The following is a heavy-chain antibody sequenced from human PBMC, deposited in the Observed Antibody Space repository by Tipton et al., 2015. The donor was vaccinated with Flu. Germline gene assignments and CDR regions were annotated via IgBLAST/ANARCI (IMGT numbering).Heavy chain of an antibody. CDR1: GGSISSYY. V-gene: IGHV4-59*12. D-gene: IGHD3-10*01. J-gene: IGHJ4*02. CDR3: ARGSGSGTYVIFDY. Sequence: TLSLTCTVSGGSISSYYWSWVRQPPGKGLEWIGYISYSGSTNYNPSLKSRVTMSVETSKNQFSLKLSSVTAADTAVYYCARGSGSGTYVIFDYWGQGTLVAVSS. CDR2: ISYSGST.